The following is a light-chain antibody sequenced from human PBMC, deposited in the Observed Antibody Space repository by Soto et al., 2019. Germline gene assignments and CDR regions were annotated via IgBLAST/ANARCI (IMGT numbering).Light chain of an antibody. V-gene: IGKV3-20*01. CDR1: QSVSIH. Sequence: ETVITQPPGTLSVTLGERATLSCRASQSVSIHLAWYQQKPVQAPRLLIYGASSRATGIPDRLSGSGSGTDFTLTISRLEPEDFAVYYCQQDGRSPITFGQGTRLENK. CDR2: GAS. J-gene: IGKJ5*01. CDR3: QQDGRSPIT.